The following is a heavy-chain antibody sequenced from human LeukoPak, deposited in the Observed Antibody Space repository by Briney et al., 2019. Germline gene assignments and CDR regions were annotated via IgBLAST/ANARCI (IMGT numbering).Heavy chain of an antibody. V-gene: IGHV3-21*01. CDR3: ARVLYDSSGLLDP. D-gene: IGHD3-22*01. Sequence: TGGSLRLSCAASGFTFSSYSMNWVRQAPGKGLEWVSSISSSSSYIYYADSVKGRFTISRDNAKNSLYLQMNSLRAEDTAVYYCARVLYDSSGLLDPWGQGTLVTVSS. J-gene: IGHJ5*02. CDR1: GFTFSSYS. CDR2: ISSSSSYI.